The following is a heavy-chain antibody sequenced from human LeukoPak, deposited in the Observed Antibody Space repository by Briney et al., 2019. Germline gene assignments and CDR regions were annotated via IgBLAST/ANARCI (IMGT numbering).Heavy chain of an antibody. J-gene: IGHJ3*02. CDR1: GVNFSSYS. CDR3: ARDEWGDAFDI. V-gene: IGHV3-21*01. Sequence: KPGGSLRLSCAASGVNFSSYSMNWVRQAPGKGLEWVSSISSSSSYIHSADSVRGRFTISRDNAKNSLFLQMNSLRAEDTAVYYCARDEWGDAFDIWGQGTMVTVFS. CDR2: ISSSSSYI. D-gene: IGHD1-26*01.